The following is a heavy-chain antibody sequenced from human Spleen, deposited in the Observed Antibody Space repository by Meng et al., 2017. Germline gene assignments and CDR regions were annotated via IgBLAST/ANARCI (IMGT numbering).Heavy chain of an antibody. CDR3: AREGRYSRLNWFDP. CDR2: IYYSGRT. V-gene: IGHV4-31*03. Sequence: QVPVEESAQGLVKPSQTLTFNCTVSGGSISSGGYYWSWIRQNPGKGLEWIGDIYYSGRTYYNPSLKSRVTISVDTSKNQFSLKLSSVTAADTAVYYCAREGRYSRLNWFDPWGQGTLVTVSS. J-gene: IGHJ5*02. CDR1: GGSISSGGYY. D-gene: IGHD6-13*01.